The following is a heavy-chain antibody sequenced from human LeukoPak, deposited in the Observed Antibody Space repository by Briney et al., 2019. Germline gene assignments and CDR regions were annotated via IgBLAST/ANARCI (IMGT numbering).Heavy chain of an antibody. D-gene: IGHD3-22*01. J-gene: IGHJ4*02. CDR2: IWYDGSNK. CDR3: AKDRNYYDSSGYFDY. V-gene: IGHV3-33*06. Sequence: GGSLRLSCAASGFTFSSYGMHWVRQAPGKGLEWVAVIWYDGSNKYYADSVKGRFTISRDNSKNTLYLQMNSLRAEDTAVYYCAKDRNYYDSSGYFDYWGQGTLVTVPS. CDR1: GFTFSSYG.